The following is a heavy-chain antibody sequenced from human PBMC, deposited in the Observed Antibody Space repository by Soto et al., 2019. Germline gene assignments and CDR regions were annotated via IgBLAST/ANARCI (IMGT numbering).Heavy chain of an antibody. CDR1: GGTFSRYA. V-gene: IGHV1-69*13. Sequence: SVKVSCKASGGTFSRYAISWVRQAPGQGLEWMGGIIPIFGTANYAQKFQGRVTITADESTSTAYMELSSLRSEDTAVYYCARCTKRITINGMDVWGQGTTVTVSS. CDR3: ARCTKRITINGMDV. D-gene: IGHD3-3*01. CDR2: IIPIFGTA. J-gene: IGHJ6*02.